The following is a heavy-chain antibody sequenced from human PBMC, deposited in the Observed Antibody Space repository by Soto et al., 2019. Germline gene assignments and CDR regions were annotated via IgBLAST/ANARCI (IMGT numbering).Heavy chain of an antibody. CDR2: ISRSGIYL. D-gene: IGHD6-13*01. J-gene: IGHJ3*02. Sequence: GGSLRLSCAASGFTFSDYTMNWVRQAPGKGLEWVSSISRSGIYLYNVDSVKGRFTISRDNAKNSLYLQMNSLRAEDTAVYYCARELYSSSWNDAFDIWGQGTIVIV. CDR3: ARELYSSSWNDAFDI. CDR1: GFTFSDYT. V-gene: IGHV3-21*03.